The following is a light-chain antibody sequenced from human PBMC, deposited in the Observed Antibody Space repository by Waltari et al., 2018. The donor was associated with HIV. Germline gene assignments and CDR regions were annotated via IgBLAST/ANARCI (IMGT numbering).Light chain of an antibody. V-gene: IGLV2-14*01. J-gene: IGLJ3*02. CDR3: NSYTTGTAWV. CDR1: TSDAGGYNP. Sequence: QSALTQPASVSGSPGQSITISCTGTTSDAGGYNPVSWYQHHPGKAPKLIIYEVTNRPSGVSNRFSGSKSGNTASLTISGLQAEDEADYYCNSYTTGTAWVFGGGTKLTVL. CDR2: EVT.